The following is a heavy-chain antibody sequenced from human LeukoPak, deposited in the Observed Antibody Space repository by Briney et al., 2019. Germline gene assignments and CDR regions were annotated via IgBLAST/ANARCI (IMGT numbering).Heavy chain of an antibody. V-gene: IGHV3-64*01. J-gene: IGHJ5*02. CDR3: ARSVGGYCNSTTCYGNWFDP. D-gene: IGHD2-2*01. CDR2: ISVSGDRA. Sequence: PGGSLRLSCAASGFTFSNYAFHWVRQAPGKGLEYVSAISVSGDRAYYANSVKGRFTISRDNSKNTVYLQMGSLRAEDMAVYYCARSVGGYCNSTTCYGNWFDPWGQGTLVTVSS. CDR1: GFTFSNYA.